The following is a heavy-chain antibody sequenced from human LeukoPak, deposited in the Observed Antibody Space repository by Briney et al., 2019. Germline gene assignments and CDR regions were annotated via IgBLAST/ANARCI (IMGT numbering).Heavy chain of an antibody. CDR1: GGTFSSYA. Sequence: ASVKVSCKASGGTFSSYAISWVRQAPGQGLEWMGGIIPIFGTANYAQKFQGRVTITADESTSTAYMELSSLRSEDTAVYYCAVRGYSYGYYFDYWGQGTLVTVSS. J-gene: IGHJ4*02. CDR3: AVRGYSYGYYFDY. CDR2: IIPIFGTA. V-gene: IGHV1-69*01. D-gene: IGHD5-18*01.